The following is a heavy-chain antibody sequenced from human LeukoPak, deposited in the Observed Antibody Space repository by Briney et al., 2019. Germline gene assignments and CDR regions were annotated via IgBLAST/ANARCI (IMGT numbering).Heavy chain of an antibody. CDR1: GFTFSSYA. J-gene: IGHJ4*02. CDR3: AKEVRGSGSYYPEPFDY. CDR2: ISGSGGST. Sequence: GGSLTLSCAASGFTFSSYAMSWFRQAPGRGREWVSAISGSGGSTYYEASVKGRFTISRDNSKNPLYLQMNSLRAEDTAVYYRAKEVRGSGSYYPEPFDYWGEGALVTVSS. D-gene: IGHD3-10*01. V-gene: IGHV3-23*01.